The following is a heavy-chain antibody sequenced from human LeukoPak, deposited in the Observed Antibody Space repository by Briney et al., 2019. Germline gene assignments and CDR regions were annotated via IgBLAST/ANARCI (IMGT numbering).Heavy chain of an antibody. D-gene: IGHD3-22*01. J-gene: IGHJ4*02. CDR1: GFTFSNYA. CDR3: ARDGSSGPADYYFDY. V-gene: IGHV3-30*04. Sequence: GGSLRLSCAASGFTFSNYAMHWVRQAPGKGLDWMAVISYDGRNKYHADSVKGRFTISRDNSKNTLYLQMNNLRAKDTAVYYCARDGSSGPADYYFDYWGQGTLVTVSS. CDR2: ISYDGRNK.